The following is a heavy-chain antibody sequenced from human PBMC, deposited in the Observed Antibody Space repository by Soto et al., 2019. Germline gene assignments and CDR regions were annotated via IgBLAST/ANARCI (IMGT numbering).Heavy chain of an antibody. CDR1: GFTFISYA. Sequence: GGSLRLSCAASGFTFISYAMSWVRPAPGKGLEWVSAISGSGGSTYYADSVKGRFTISRDNSKNTLYLQMNSLRAEDTAVYYCAKDLSRLGFNGYAVYHYYYYGMDVWGQGTTVTVSS. CDR3: AKDLSRLGFNGYAVYHYYYYGMDV. J-gene: IGHJ6*02. CDR2: ISGSGGST. V-gene: IGHV3-23*01. D-gene: IGHD5-18*01.